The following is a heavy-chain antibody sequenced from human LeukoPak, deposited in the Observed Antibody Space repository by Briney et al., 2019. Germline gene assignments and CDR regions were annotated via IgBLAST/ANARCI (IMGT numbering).Heavy chain of an antibody. CDR2: ISGSGGST. CDR3: AKGSSSGSFSVFDY. J-gene: IGHJ4*02. V-gene: IGHV3-23*01. Sequence: GGSLRLSCAASGLTFTSYAMSWVRQAPGKGLEWVSGISGSGGSTYYAGSVKGRFTISRDNSKNTLYLQMNSLRAEDTAVYYCAKGSSSGSFSVFDYWGQETLVPVSS. CDR1: GLTFTSYA. D-gene: IGHD3-10*01.